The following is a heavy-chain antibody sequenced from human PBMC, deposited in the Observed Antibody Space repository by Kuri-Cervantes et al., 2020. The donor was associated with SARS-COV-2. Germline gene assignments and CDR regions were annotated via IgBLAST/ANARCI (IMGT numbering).Heavy chain of an antibody. Sequence: ASVKVSCKASGYTFTGYYMHWVRQAPGQGLEWMGWINPNSGSTNYAQKFQGRVTMTRDKSISTAYMELSRLRSDDTTVYYCAKGVTSFGVVYYYYYMDVWGQGTTVTVSS. CDR1: GYTFTGYY. V-gene: IGHV1-2*02. CDR2: INPNSGST. J-gene: IGHJ6*03. CDR3: AKGVTSFGVVYYYYYMDV. D-gene: IGHD3-3*01.